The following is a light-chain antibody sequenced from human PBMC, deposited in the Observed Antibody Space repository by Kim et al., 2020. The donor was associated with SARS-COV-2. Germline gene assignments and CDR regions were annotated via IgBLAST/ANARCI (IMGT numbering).Light chain of an antibody. V-gene: IGLV2-14*03. CDR1: TSDVGGYNH. J-gene: IGLJ1*01. CDR3: NSYTTSNTYV. CDR2: DVT. Sequence: ISCTGTTSDVGGYNHVSWYQQHPGKVPRLMIYDVTKRPSGVSSRFSGSKSGNTASLTISGLQAEDEADYYCNSYTTSNTYVFGTGTKVTVL.